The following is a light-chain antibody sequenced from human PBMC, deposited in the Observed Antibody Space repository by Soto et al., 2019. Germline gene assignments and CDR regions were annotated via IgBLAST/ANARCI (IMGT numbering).Light chain of an antibody. J-gene: IGKJ4*01. CDR1: QSVSSY. V-gene: IGKV3-11*01. CDR3: QHRSNSPLT. CDR2: DAS. Sequence: EIVLTQSPATLSLSPGERATLSCMASQSVSSYLAWYQPKPGQAPRLLLYDASNRATGIPTRFSGSGFGTDFTLTITSLEPEDVAVYYCQHRSNSPLTFGGGTKVEIK.